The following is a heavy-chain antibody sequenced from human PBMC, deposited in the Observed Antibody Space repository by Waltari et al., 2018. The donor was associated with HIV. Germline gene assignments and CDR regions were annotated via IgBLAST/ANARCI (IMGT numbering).Heavy chain of an antibody. J-gene: IGHJ4*02. V-gene: IGHV3-30*02. CDR1: EFTFSHYG. CDR3: ARSSGGGTSGWFR. D-gene: IGHD6-19*01. CDR2: IRYDGSDK. Sequence: QVQLVESGGGVVQPGGSRRLSCAASEFTFSHYGMHWVHQAPGKGLGGVASIRYDGSDKDEEESMKGRFTISRDNSKNTLDLQMNSLRSEDTAVYYCARSSGGGTSGWFRWGQGTLVTVSS.